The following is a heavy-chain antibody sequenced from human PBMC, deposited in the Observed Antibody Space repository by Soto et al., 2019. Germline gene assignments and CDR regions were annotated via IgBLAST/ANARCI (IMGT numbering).Heavy chain of an antibody. CDR1: GFTFSSYS. V-gene: IGHV3-48*02. CDR3: AREFFYDY. Sequence: SLRLSCAASGFTFSSYSMNWVRQAPGKGLEWVSYISSSSSTIYYADSVKGRFTISRDNAKNSLYLQMNSLRDDDTAVYYCAREFFYDYWGQGTLVTVSS. CDR2: ISSSSSTI. J-gene: IGHJ4*02. D-gene: IGHD3-3*01.